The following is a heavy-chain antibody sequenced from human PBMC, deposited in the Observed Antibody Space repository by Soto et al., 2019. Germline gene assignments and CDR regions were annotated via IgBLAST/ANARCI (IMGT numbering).Heavy chain of an antibody. D-gene: IGHD6-19*01. CDR1: GFTFSSYG. CDR3: AKDRRVVAVAAPFDY. CDR2: ISYDGSNK. V-gene: IGHV3-30*18. J-gene: IGHJ4*02. Sequence: QVQLVESGGGVVQPGRSLRLSCAASGFTFSSYGMHWVRQAPGKGLEWVAVISYDGSNKYYADSVKGRFTISRDNSKNKLYLQMNSMRAEDTAVYYCAKDRRVVAVAAPFDYWGQGTLVTVSS.